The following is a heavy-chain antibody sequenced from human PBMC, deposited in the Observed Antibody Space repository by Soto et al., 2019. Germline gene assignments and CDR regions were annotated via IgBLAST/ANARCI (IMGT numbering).Heavy chain of an antibody. CDR2: INTAYGNT. J-gene: IGHJ6*02. D-gene: IGHD4-17*01. Sequence: QVHLVQSGSEVKKPGASVKVYCKASGYTFSTYAIHWVRQAPGQRLEWMGWINTAYGNTKYSQKLQGRVTRPRDTPASTAYRELSSHIAEDTAVYYCARDQVHDSGDEYPDDGMGVWGPGATVTVSS. V-gene: IGHV1-3*04. CDR3: ARDQVHDSGDEYPDDGMGV. CDR1: GYTFSTYA.